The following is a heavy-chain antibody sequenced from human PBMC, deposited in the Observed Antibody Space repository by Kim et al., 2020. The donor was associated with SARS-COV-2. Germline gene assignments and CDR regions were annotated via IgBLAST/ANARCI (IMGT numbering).Heavy chain of an antibody. CDR1: GGSFSGYY. V-gene: IGHV4-34*01. CDR3: ARVPMVRGVIPYFDY. J-gene: IGHJ4*02. D-gene: IGHD3-10*01. Sequence: SETLSLTCAVYGGSFSGYYWSWIRQPPGKGLEWIGEINHSGSTNYNPSLKSRVTISVDTSKNQFSLKLSSVTAADTAVYYCARVPMVRGVIPYFDYWGQG. CDR2: INHSGST.